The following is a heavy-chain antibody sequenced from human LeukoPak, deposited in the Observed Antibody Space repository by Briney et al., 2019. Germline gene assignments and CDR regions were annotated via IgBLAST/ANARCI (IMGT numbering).Heavy chain of an antibody. Sequence: PGGSLRLSCAASGFTFSSYAMSWVRQAPGKGLEWVSTLSAGGGGTYYADSVKGRFTISRDNSKNTLYLQMNSLRAEDTAVYYCAKGRYSDYDGSGRTYYFDYWGQGTLVTVSS. D-gene: IGHD5-12*01. V-gene: IGHV3-23*01. CDR2: LSAGGGGT. CDR1: GFTFSSYA. J-gene: IGHJ4*02. CDR3: AKGRYSDYDGSGRTYYFDY.